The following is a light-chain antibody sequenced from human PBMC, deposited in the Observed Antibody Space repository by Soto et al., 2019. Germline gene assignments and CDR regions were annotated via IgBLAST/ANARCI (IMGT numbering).Light chain of an antibody. CDR3: QQANSFPIT. J-gene: IGKJ5*01. CDR1: QGIRSW. V-gene: IGKV1-12*01. Sequence: DIQMTQSPSSVSASLGDRVTITCRASQGIRSWLAWYQQKPGTAPKLLIYAASTMHSGVPSRFSGSGSGTDFSLTISSRQPDDFATYYCQQANSFPITFGQGTRLEIK. CDR2: AAS.